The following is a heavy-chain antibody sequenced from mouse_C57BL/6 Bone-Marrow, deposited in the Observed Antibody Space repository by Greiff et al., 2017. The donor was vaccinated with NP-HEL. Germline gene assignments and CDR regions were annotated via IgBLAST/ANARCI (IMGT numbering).Heavy chain of an antibody. CDR1: GFTFNTYA. CDR3: VRDGACPDGYYVGYAMDY. CDR2: IRSKSSNYAT. V-gene: IGHV10-3*01. J-gene: IGHJ4*01. Sequence: EVQLVESGGGLVQPKGSLKLSCAASGFTFNTYAMHWVRQAPGKGLEWVARIRSKSSNYATYYADSVKDRFTISRDDSQSMLYLQMNNLKTEDTAMYYCVRDGACPDGYYVGYAMDYWGQGTSVTVSS. D-gene: IGHD2-3*01.